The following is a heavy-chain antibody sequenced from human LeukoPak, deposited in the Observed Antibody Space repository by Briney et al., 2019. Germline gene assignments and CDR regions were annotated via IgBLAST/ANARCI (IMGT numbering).Heavy chain of an antibody. V-gene: IGHV3-21*01. J-gene: IGHJ1*01. Sequence: NAGGSLRLSCAASGFAFSSYSMNWVRQAPGKGLEWVSSISSSSSYIYYADSVKGRFTISRDNAKNSLYLQMNSLRAEDTAVYYCARDWPTIAAAGTIPEYFQHWGQGTLVTVSS. CDR1: GFAFSSYS. CDR2: ISSSSSYI. D-gene: IGHD6-13*01. CDR3: ARDWPTIAAAGTIPEYFQH.